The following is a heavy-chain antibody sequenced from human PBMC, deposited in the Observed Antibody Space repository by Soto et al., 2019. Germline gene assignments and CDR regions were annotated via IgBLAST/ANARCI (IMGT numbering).Heavy chain of an antibody. J-gene: IGHJ4*02. CDR1: GFTFSSFA. V-gene: IGHV3-30-3*01. CDR3: ARGGAWTPEGLGY. CDR2: ISSDVVNY. D-gene: IGHD2-15*01. Sequence: QVQLVESGGGVVQPGRSLRLSCAASGFTFSSFAMHWVRQAPGKGLEWLAVISSDVVNYYYAESVKGRFTISRDNSKNPLCLQMNSLRNEDTAVYYCARGGAWTPEGLGYWGQGTLVTVSS.